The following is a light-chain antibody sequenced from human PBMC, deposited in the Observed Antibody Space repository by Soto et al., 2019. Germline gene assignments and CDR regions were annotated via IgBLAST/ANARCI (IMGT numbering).Light chain of an antibody. CDR3: QQYDSDST. CDR2: TAS. J-gene: IGKJ1*01. CDR1: QSIRSH. V-gene: IGKV1-5*03. Sequence: DIQMTQSPSTLSASVGDRVTITCRASQSIRSHLAWYQQKAGKAPNLLIHTASNLQSGVPSRFSGSESGTEFTLTISSLEPDDFATYYCQQYDSDSTFGQGTKVEIK.